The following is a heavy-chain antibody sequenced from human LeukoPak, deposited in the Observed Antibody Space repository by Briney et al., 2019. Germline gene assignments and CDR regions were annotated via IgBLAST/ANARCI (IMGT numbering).Heavy chain of an antibody. J-gene: IGHJ4*02. CDR3: ARTTIVGGIDY. D-gene: IGHD1-26*01. V-gene: IGHV4-4*07. CDR2: IYSSGST. Sequence: SETLSLTCTVSGGSISSYYWSWIRQPAGKGLEWIGRIYSSGSTNYNPSLKSRVTMSVDKSKNQFSLKLSSVTAADTAVYYCARTTIVGGIDYWGQGTLVTVSS. CDR1: GGSISSYY.